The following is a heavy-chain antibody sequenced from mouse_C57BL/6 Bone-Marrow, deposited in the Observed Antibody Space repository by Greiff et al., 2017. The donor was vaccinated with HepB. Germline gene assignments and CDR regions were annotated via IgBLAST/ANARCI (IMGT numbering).Heavy chain of an antibody. J-gene: IGHJ4*01. V-gene: IGHV1-42*01. CDR3: ARYYYGSSYPYYYAMDY. D-gene: IGHD1-1*01. CDR2: INPSTGGT. Sequence: EVQLQQSGPELVKPAASVKISCKASGYSFTGYYMNWVKQSPEKSLEWIGEINPSTGGTTYNQKFKAKATLTVDKSSSTAYMQLKSLTSEDSAVYYCARYYYGSSYPYYYAMDYWGQGTSVTVSS. CDR1: GYSFTGYY.